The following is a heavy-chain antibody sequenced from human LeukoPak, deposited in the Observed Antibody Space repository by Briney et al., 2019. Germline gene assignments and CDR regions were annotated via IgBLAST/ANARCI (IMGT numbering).Heavy chain of an antibody. D-gene: IGHD6-13*01. CDR2: ITRSSNYI. Sequence: PGGSLRLSCAASGFTFSSYTMNWVRQAPGKGLEWISSITRSSNYIYYADSVKGRFTISRDNSKNTLYLQMNSLRAEDTAVYYCAKDKDHSSWYGSPYYFDYWGQGTLVTVSS. CDR3: AKDKDHSSWYGSPYYFDY. CDR1: GFTFSSYT. J-gene: IGHJ4*02. V-gene: IGHV3-21*04.